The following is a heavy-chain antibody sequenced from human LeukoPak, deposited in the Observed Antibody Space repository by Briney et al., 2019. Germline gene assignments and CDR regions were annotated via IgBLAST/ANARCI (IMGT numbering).Heavy chain of an antibody. Sequence: SVKVSCKASGGTFSSYAISWVRQAPGQGLEWMGRIIPISGIANYAQKFQGRVTITADKSTSTAYMELSSLRSEDTAVYYCARRPYSSGQLDYWGQGTLVTVSS. V-gene: IGHV1-69*04. CDR1: GGTFSSYA. CDR2: IIPISGIA. CDR3: ARRPYSSGQLDY. D-gene: IGHD6-19*01. J-gene: IGHJ4*02.